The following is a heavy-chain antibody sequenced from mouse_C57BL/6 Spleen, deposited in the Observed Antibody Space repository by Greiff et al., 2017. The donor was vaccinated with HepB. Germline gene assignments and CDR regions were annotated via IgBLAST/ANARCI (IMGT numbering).Heavy chain of an antibody. Sequence: QVQLQQSGAELARPGASVKLSCKASGYTFTSYGISWVKQRTGQGLEWIGEIYPRSGNTYYNEKLKGKATLTADKSSSTAYMELRSLTSEDSAVYFCARRGGSSYTDWYFDVWGTGTTVTVSS. CDR3: ARRGGSSYTDWYFDV. CDR2: IYPRSGNT. V-gene: IGHV1-81*01. D-gene: IGHD1-1*01. J-gene: IGHJ1*03. CDR1: GYTFTSYG.